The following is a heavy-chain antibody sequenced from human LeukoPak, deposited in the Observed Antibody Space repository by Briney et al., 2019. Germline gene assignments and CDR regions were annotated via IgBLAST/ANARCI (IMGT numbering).Heavy chain of an antibody. CDR3: ARVGGYSGYDFDY. J-gene: IGHJ4*02. CDR2: ISWNSGSI. CDR1: GFTFYDYA. V-gene: IGHV3-9*01. Sequence: GGSLRLSCAASGFTFYDYAMHWVRAAPGEGPEWVSGISWNSGSIGYADSVKGRFTISRDNAKNSLYLQMNSLRAEDTAVYYCARVGGYSGYDFDYWGQGTLVTVSS. D-gene: IGHD5-12*01.